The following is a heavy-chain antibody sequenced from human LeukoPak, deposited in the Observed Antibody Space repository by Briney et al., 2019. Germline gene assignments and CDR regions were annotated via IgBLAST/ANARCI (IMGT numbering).Heavy chain of an antibody. D-gene: IGHD3-10*01. Sequence: GESLKISCKGSGYSFTRYWIGWVRQMPGKGLEWMEIIYPGDSDTRYSPSFQGQVTISVDKSINTAYVQWSSLKASDTAMYYCARHREAGRGSFVYYFDYWGQGTLVTVSS. V-gene: IGHV5-51*01. J-gene: IGHJ4*02. CDR3: ARHREAGRGSFVYYFDY. CDR2: IYPGDSDT. CDR1: GYSFTRYW.